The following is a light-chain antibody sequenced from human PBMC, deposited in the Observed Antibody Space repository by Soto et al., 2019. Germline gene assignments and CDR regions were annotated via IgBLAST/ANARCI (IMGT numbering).Light chain of an antibody. Sequence: QSVLTQPPSVSGAPGQRVTISCTGSSSNIGAGYDVHWYQQLPGTAPNLLIYGNSNRPSGVPDRFSGSKSGTSASLAITGLQAEDEADYYCQSYDSSLSGSQVFGTGTKATVL. V-gene: IGLV1-40*01. CDR3: QSYDSSLSGSQV. J-gene: IGLJ1*01. CDR2: GNS. CDR1: SSNIGAGYD.